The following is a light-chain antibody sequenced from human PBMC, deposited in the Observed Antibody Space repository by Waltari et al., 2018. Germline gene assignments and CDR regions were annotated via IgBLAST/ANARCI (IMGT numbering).Light chain of an antibody. Sequence: DIVMTQSPDSLSVSLGERATINCKSSQSVLYSSNNKNYLAWYQQKPGQSPKLLIYWASTRESGVPDRFRGSGSGTDFTLTISSLQAEDVAVYYCQQYSSAPAFGQGTKVEIK. CDR2: WAS. CDR3: QQYSSAPA. V-gene: IGKV4-1*01. J-gene: IGKJ1*01. CDR1: QSVLYSSNNKNY.